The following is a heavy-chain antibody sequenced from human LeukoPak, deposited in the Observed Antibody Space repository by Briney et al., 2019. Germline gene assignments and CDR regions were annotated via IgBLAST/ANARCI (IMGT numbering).Heavy chain of an antibody. CDR2: INHSGST. V-gene: IGHV4-39*01. CDR1: DGSITSNVYY. CDR3: ARLVGIAADGTGGDY. J-gene: IGHJ4*02. Sequence: SETLSLTCTVSDGSITSNVYYWGWIRQPPGKGLEYMGSINHSGSTHCHPSLKSRVTISVDTSKNQFSLKLNSVTAADTAVYYCARLVGIAADGTGGDYWGQGTLVTVSS. D-gene: IGHD6-13*01.